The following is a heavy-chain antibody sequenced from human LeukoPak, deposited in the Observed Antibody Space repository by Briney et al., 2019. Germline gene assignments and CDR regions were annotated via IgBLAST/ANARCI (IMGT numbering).Heavy chain of an antibody. CDR3: ARDHGYDLWSGYLD. CDR1: GFTFSSHW. Sequence: GGSLRLSCAASGFTFSSHWMNWARQAPGKGLEWVAIIKQDGSEKYYVDSVKGRFTISRDNAKNSLYLQMNSLRAEDTAVYYCARDHGYDLWSGYLDWGQGALVTVSS. CDR2: IKQDGSEK. J-gene: IGHJ4*02. D-gene: IGHD3-3*01. V-gene: IGHV3-7*03.